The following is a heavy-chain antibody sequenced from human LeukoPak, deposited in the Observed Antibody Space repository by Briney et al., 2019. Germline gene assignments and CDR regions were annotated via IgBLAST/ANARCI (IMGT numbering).Heavy chain of an antibody. D-gene: IGHD6-13*01. J-gene: IGHJ6*02. CDR1: GFRFSSYW. CDR2: IEQDGSEK. Sequence: GGSLRLSCEVSGFRFSSYWMTWVREAPGKGLGWVANIEQDGSEKYYVDSVKGRFTISRDNAKNSLSLQMNSLRAEDTAVYYCARASAATHFAMDVWGQGTTVTVSS. V-gene: IGHV3-7*05. CDR3: ARASAATHFAMDV.